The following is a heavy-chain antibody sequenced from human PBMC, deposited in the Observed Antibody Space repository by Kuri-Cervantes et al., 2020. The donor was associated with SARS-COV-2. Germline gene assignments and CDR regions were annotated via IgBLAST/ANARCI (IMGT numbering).Heavy chain of an antibody. J-gene: IGHJ4*02. CDR3: ARGRGYYYGSGSV. CDR2: IYHSGST. V-gene: IGHV4-59*12. Sequence: SETLSLTCTVSGGSISTYYWSWIRQPPGKGLEWIGSIYHSGSTYYNPSLKSRVTISVDTSKNQFSLKLSSVTAADTAVYYCARGRGYYYGSGSVWGQGTLVTVSS. D-gene: IGHD3-10*01. CDR1: GGSISTYY.